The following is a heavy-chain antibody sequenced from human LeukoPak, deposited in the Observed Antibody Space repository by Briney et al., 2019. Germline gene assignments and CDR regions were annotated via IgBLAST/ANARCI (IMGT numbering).Heavy chain of an antibody. J-gene: IGHJ4*02. D-gene: IGHD3-16*01. V-gene: IGHV3-23*01. Sequence: GGSLRLSCAVSGFTFSTYAMNWVRQAPGKGLEWVSTISGSGGTPHYADSVKGRFTISRDNSKNTLHLQMNSLRAEDTAVYYCAKGGDLITYFDYWGQGTLVTVSS. CDR1: GFTFSTYA. CDR3: AKGGDLITYFDY. CDR2: ISGSGGTP.